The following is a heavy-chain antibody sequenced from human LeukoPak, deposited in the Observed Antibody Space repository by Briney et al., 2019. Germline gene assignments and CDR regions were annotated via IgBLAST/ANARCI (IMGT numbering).Heavy chain of an antibody. J-gene: IGHJ4*02. CDR2: ISGSGTTI. CDR3: ARESYCGGDCYLAPFDY. CDR1: GFTFSYYS. D-gene: IGHD2-21*01. Sequence: PGGSLRLSCAASGFTFSYYSVNWVRQAPGKGLEWLSYISGSGTTIYHADAVKGRFTISRDNAKNSLYLQMNSLRAEDTAVYYCARESYCGGDCYLAPFDYWGQGTLVTVSS. V-gene: IGHV3-48*01.